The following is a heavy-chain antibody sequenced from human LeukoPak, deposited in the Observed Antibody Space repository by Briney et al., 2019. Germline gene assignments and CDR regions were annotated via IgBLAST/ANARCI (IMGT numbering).Heavy chain of an antibody. CDR2: SNSDGSST. V-gene: IGHV3-74*01. D-gene: IGHD6-13*01. CDR1: VFTLRSYW. Sequence: PGGSLRLSCAASVFTLRSYWMYWVRQAPGKGLVWVSRSNSDGSSTSYADSLKGRFTISRDNAKNTVYLQMNSLSAEDTAVYYCARGGRYSTDNWFDPWGQGTLVTVSS. J-gene: IGHJ5*02. CDR3: ARGGRYSTDNWFDP.